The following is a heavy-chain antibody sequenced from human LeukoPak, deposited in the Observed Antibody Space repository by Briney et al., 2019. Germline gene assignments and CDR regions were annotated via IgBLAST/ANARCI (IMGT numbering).Heavy chain of an antibody. V-gene: IGHV3-48*03. D-gene: IGHD2-2*01. J-gene: IGHJ5*02. CDR2: ISSSGSTI. Sequence: GGSLRLSCAASGFTFSSYEMNWVRQAPGKGLEWVSYISSSGSTIYYADSVKGRFTISRDNAKNSLYLQMNSLRAEDTAVYYCARDFRYCSSTSCCGGWFDPWGQGTLVTVSS. CDR1: GFTFSSYE. CDR3: ARDFRYCSSTSCCGGWFDP.